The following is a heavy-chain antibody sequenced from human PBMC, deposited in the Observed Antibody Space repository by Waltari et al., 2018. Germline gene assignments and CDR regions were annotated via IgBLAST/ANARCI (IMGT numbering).Heavy chain of an antibody. CDR2: IYYSGST. V-gene: IGHV4-39*07. Sequence: QLQLQESGPGLVKPSETLSLTCTVSGGSISSSSYYWGWIRQPPGKGLEWIGSIYYSGSTYYNPSLKSRVTISVDTSKNQFSLKLSSVTAADTAVHYCARDQALAVALKGDFDYWGQGTLVTVSS. D-gene: IGHD6-19*01. CDR3: ARDQALAVALKGDFDY. J-gene: IGHJ4*02. CDR1: GGSISSSSYY.